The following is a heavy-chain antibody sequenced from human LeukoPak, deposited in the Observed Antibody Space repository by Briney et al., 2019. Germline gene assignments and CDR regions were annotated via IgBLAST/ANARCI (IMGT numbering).Heavy chain of an antibody. V-gene: IGHV4-34*01. CDR2: INHSGST. J-gene: IGHJ4*02. Sequence: PSETLSLTCAVYGGSFSGYYWSWTRQPPGKGLEWIGEINHSGSTNYNPSLKSRVTISVDTSKNQFSLKLSSVTAADTAVYYCARGGHYFDYWGQGTLVTVSS. CDR1: GGSFSGYY. CDR3: ARGGHYFDY.